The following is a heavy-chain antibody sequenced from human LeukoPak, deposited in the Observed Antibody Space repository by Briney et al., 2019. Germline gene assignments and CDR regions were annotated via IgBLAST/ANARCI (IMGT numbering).Heavy chain of an antibody. CDR3: ATALRYGGNSGSAFDI. D-gene: IGHD4-23*01. J-gene: IGHJ3*02. CDR2: VDPEDGET. V-gene: IGHV1-69-2*01. Sequence: GASVKVSCKASGYTFTSYDINWVRQAPGKGLEWMGRVDPEDGETIYAEKFQGRVTITADTSTDTAYMELSSLRSEDTAVYYCATALRYGGNSGSAFDIWGQGTMVTVSS. CDR1: GYTFTSYD.